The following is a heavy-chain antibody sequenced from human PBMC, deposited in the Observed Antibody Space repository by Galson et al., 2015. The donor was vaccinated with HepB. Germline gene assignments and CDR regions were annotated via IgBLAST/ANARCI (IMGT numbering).Heavy chain of an antibody. CDR2: IIPILGIA. J-gene: IGHJ5*02. Sequence: PVKVSCKASGGTFSSYAISWVRQAPGQGLEWMGRIIPILGIANYAQKFQGRVTITADKSTSTDHMELSSLRSEDTAVYYCATTTKWWFDPWGQGTLVTVSS. CDR3: ATTTKWWFDP. CDR1: GGTFSSYA. D-gene: IGHD4-17*01. V-gene: IGHV1-69*04.